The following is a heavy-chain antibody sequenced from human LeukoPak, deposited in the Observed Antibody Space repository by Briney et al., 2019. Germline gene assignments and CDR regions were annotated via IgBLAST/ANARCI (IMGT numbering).Heavy chain of an antibody. V-gene: IGHV4-59*12. Sequence: PSETLSLTCTVSGGSISSYYWSWIRQPPGKGLEWIGYIYYSGSTYYNPSLKSRVTISVDTSKNQFSLKLSSVTAADTAVYYCARGGEPTVTTGFFDYWGQGTLVTVSS. CDR2: IYYSGST. CDR3: ARGGEPTVTTGFFDY. CDR1: GGSISSYY. D-gene: IGHD4-17*01. J-gene: IGHJ4*02.